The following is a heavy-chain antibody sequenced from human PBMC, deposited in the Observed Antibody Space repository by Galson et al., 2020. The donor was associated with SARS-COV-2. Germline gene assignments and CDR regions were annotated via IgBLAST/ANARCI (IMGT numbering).Heavy chain of an antibody. CDR3: ARGPIFGVVITT. J-gene: IGHJ5*02. CDR1: GDSFNTYF. V-gene: IGHV4-34*01. CDR2: INHSGRT. Sequence: SETLSLTCAGSGDSFNTYFWSWIRQPPGKGLEWIGDINHSGRTNYNPSLRSRLTISVDTSKSQFSLKLTSVTAADAGVYFCARGPIFGVVITTWGPGTQVTVSS. D-gene: IGHD3-3*01.